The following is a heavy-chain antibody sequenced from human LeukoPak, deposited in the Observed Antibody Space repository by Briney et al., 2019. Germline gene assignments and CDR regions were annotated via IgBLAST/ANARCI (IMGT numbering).Heavy chain of an antibody. CDR3: ARLLAGSGYARDAFDI. CDR1: GFTFSSYA. D-gene: IGHD3-22*01. Sequence: PGGSLRLSCAASGFTFSSYAMHWVRQAPGKWLEWVAVMSYVGSNKYYADSVKGRFTISRDNSKNTLYLQMNSLRAEDTAVYYCARLLAGSGYARDAFDIWGQGTMVTVSS. V-gene: IGHV3-30*04. CDR2: MSYVGSNK. J-gene: IGHJ3*02.